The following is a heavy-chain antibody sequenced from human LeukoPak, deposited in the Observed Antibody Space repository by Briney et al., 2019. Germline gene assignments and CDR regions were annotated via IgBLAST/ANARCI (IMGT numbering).Heavy chain of an antibody. V-gene: IGHV4-34*01. CDR1: GGSFSGYY. J-gene: IGHJ5*02. Sequence: SETLSLTCAVYGGSFSGYYWSWIRQLPGKGLEWIGEINHSGSTNYNPSLKSRVTISVDTSKNQFSLKLSSVTAADTAVYYCARRKSIAAAGRWNWFDPWGQGTLVTVSS. D-gene: IGHD6-13*01. CDR3: ARRKSIAAAGRWNWFDP. CDR2: INHSGST.